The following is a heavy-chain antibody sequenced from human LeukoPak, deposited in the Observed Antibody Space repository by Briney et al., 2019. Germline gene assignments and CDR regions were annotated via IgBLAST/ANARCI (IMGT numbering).Heavy chain of an antibody. D-gene: IGHD1-26*01. Sequence: SETLSLTCTVSGGSISSYYWSWIRQPPGKGLEWIGYIYTSGSTNYNPSIKSRVTISVDTSKNQFSLKLSSVTAADTAVYYCARQAVGADSGVYFDYWGQGTLVTVSS. CDR3: ARQAVGADSGVYFDY. CDR2: IYTSGST. V-gene: IGHV4-4*09. CDR1: GGSISSYY. J-gene: IGHJ4*02.